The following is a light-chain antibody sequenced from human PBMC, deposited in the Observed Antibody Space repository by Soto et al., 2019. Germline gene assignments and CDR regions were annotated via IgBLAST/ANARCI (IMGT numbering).Light chain of an antibody. CDR3: QQYGSSPPWT. CDR2: DAS. Sequence: EIVLTQSPGTLSLSPGERVTLSCRASQSVTSNYLAWYQQKPGQAPRLLIYDASSRATGIPDRFSGSASGTYVTLTISRVKPKNFGVYYCQQYGSSPPWTFGRGTMVDI. V-gene: IGKV3-20*01. J-gene: IGKJ1*01. CDR1: QSVTSNY.